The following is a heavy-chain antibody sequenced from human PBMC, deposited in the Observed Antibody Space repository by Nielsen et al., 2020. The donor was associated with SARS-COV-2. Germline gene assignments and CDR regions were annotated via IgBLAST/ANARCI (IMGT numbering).Heavy chain of an antibody. CDR2: IYYSGST. V-gene: IGHV4-61*08. J-gene: IGHJ3*02. CDR1: GGSISSGGYY. D-gene: IGHD3-22*01. Sequence: SETLSLTCTVSGGSISSGGYYWSWIRQPPGKGLEWIGYIYYSGSTNYNPSLKSRLTISVDTSRNQFSLNLRSVTAADTAVYYCARVRITMIVVVDAFDIWGQGTMVTVSS. CDR3: ARVRITMIVVVDAFDI.